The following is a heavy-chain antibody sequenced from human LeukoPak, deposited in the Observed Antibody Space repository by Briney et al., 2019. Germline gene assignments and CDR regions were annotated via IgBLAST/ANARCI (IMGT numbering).Heavy chain of an antibody. J-gene: IGHJ5*02. Sequence: GGSLRLSCAASGFTFSSYAMSWVRQAPGKGLEWVSAISGSGGSTYYADSVKGRFTISRDNSKNTLYLQMNSPRAEDTAVYYCAKEYYYYDSSGYTGTFDPWGQGTLVTVSS. V-gene: IGHV3-23*01. CDR3: AKEYYYYDSSGYTGTFDP. D-gene: IGHD3-22*01. CDR1: GFTFSSYA. CDR2: ISGSGGST.